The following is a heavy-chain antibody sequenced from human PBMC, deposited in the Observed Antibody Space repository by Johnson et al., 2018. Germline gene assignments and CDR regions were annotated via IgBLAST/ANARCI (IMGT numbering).Heavy chain of an antibody. J-gene: IGHJ4*02. Sequence: VQLQESGGGLVQPGGSLRLSCAASGFTFSSYWMHWVRQAPGEGLVWVAFSNNDGRTSAYADSVKGRFTMSRDNAKNTVHLQMNSRRAEDTPLYYCALGGWGGATPDYWGQGTLVTVSS. D-gene: IGHD3-16*01. CDR3: ALGGWGGATPDY. CDR1: GFTFSSYW. CDR2: SNNDGRTS. V-gene: IGHV3-74*03.